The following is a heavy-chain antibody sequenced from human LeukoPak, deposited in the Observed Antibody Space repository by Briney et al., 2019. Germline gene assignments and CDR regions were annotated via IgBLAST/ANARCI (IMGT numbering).Heavy chain of an antibody. Sequence: ASVKVSCKASGYTFTNYGLNWVRQAPGQGLEWMGWISAYNGNTNYAQKFQGRVTMSTDTSTSTAYMELRSLRFDDTAIYYCAKDWHILTGRNCFDPWGQGTLVTVSS. D-gene: IGHD3-9*01. CDR1: GYTFTNYG. CDR2: ISAYNGNT. CDR3: AKDWHILTGRNCFDP. V-gene: IGHV1-18*01. J-gene: IGHJ5*02.